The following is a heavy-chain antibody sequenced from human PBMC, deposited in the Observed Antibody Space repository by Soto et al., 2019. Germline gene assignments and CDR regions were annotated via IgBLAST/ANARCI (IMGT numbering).Heavy chain of an antibody. CDR1: GGTFSTYA. Sequence: QVQLEQSGGEVKQPGSSVRVSCKTSGGTFSTYAINWVRQAPGQGLEWMGAIIPLFGTADYSQKFQGRVTSTAHESTSTAYMELSSLRFADTAVYFCARPKGTYSSGYYYFDFWGQGTLVTVSS. CDR2: IIPLFGTA. D-gene: IGHD6-19*01. J-gene: IGHJ4*02. CDR3: ARPKGTYSSGYYYFDF. V-gene: IGHV1-69*01.